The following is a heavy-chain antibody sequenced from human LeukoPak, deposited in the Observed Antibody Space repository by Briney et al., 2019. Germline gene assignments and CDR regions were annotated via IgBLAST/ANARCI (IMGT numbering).Heavy chain of an antibody. CDR2: IYYSGST. V-gene: IGHV4-59*01. Sequence: SETLSLTCTVSGGSISSYYWSWIRQPPGKGLEWIGHIYYSGSTNYNPSLKSRVTISVDTSKNQFSLKLSSVTAADTAVYYCAREPARRHYDSSGYPTSDAFDIWGQGTMVTVSS. D-gene: IGHD3-22*01. CDR3: AREPARRHYDSSGYPTSDAFDI. CDR1: GGSISSYY. J-gene: IGHJ3*02.